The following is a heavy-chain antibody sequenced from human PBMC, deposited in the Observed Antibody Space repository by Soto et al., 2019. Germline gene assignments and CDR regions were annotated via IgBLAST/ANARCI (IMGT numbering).Heavy chain of an antibody. V-gene: IGHV3-23*01. Sequence: PVGPLTLDCGGAGLSRSRWAMNWDRQAPGKGLEWVAGLFGSGGGISYADSVKGRFTISRDNSKNTLYLQMNSLRVEDTAMYYCAKDRQPDGLWPFDHWGQGTQVTVSS. CDR2: LFGSGGGI. CDR1: GLSRSRWA. J-gene: IGHJ4*02. CDR3: AKDRQPDGLWPFDH. D-gene: IGHD2-8*01.